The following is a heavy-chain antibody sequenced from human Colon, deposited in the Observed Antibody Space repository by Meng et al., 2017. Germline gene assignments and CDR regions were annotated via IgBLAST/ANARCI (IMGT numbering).Heavy chain of an antibody. J-gene: IGHJ5*02. CDR1: GGSFSGYY. D-gene: IGHD6-13*01. CDR2: INHSGSP. CDR3: ARRDSSSGYPSNWFDP. V-gene: IGHV4-34*01. Sequence: SETLSLTCAVYGGSFSGYYWSWNRQPPGKGLEWNGEINHSGSPNNNPTPKRQVTISVNTSKNQFSLKLSSVAATDTAVYYCARRDSSSGYPSNWFDPWGQGTLVTVSS.